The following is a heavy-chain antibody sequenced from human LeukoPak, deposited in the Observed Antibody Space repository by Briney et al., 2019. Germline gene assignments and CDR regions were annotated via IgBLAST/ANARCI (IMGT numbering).Heavy chain of an antibody. CDR3: ARGLNYYDNSDHYYLDY. V-gene: IGHV4-34*01. J-gene: IGHJ4*02. D-gene: IGHD3-22*01. CDR2: INHSAST. CDR1: GGSFSGYY. Sequence: SETLSLTCAVYGGSFSGYYWIWIRQPPGKGLEWIGEINHSASTNYNPSLKSRVTISVDTSRNQFSLKLSSVTAADTVVYYCARGLNYYDNSDHYYLDYWGQGTLVTVSS.